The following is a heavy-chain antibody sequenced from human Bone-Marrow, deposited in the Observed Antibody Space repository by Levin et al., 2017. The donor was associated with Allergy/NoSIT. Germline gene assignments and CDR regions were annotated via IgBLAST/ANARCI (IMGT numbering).Heavy chain of an antibody. V-gene: IGHV1-2*02. CDR3: ARDPDYYDRAFDT. CDR2: INPNSGGT. J-gene: IGHJ3*02. CDR1: GYTFTDYY. Sequence: GESLKISCKASGYTFTDYYMNWVRQAPGQGLEWMGWINPNSGGTNYAQKFQGRVTMTRDTSISTAYMELSGLSSDDTAVYYCARDPDYYDRAFDTWGQGTMVTVSS. D-gene: IGHD3-22*01.